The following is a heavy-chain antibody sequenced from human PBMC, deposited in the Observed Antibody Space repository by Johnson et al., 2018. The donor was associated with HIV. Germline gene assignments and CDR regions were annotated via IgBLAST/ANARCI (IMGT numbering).Heavy chain of an antibody. CDR3: RGDDFWSGPDAFDI. CDR2: ISGSGGST. V-gene: IGHV3-23*04. Sequence: LPLVEPGGGSVQPGGSLRLSCSASGFASSNYAMSCVRQAPGQGLEWLSAISGSGGSTYYADSVKGRFTISRDNSKNTLYLQMNSLRTEDTAVYYCRGDDFWSGPDAFDIWGQGTMVTVSS. CDR1: GFASSNYA. J-gene: IGHJ3*02. D-gene: IGHD3-3*01.